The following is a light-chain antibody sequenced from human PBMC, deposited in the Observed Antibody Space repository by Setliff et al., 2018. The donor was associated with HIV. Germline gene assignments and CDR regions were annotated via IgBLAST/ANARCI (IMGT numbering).Light chain of an antibody. CDR1: TSDVGNYNF. CDR3: SSYTSSSTPV. CDR2: DVN. J-gene: IGLJ1*01. Sequence: QSALAQPRSVSGSPGQSVTISCTGTTSDVGNYNFVSWYQHHPGKAPKLMIFDVNKRPSGVPDRFSGSKSGNTASLTFSGLQAEDEADYYCSSYTSSSTPVFGTGTKVTVL. V-gene: IGLV2-11*01.